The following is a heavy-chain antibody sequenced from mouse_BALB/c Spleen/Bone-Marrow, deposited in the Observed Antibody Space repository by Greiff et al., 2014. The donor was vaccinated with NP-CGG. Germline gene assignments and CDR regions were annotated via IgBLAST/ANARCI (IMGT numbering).Heavy chain of an antibody. CDR1: GFSLTSYG. CDR2: IWSGGST. V-gene: IGHV2-2*02. Sequence: QVQLQQSGPGLVQPSQSLSITCTVSGFSLTSYGVHWVRQSPGKGLEWLGVIWSGGSTDYNAPFISRLSISKDNSKSQVFFKMNSLQANDTAMYYCARNPIRRNAMDYWGQGTSVTVSS. D-gene: IGHD2-12*01. CDR3: ARNPIRRNAMDY. J-gene: IGHJ4*01.